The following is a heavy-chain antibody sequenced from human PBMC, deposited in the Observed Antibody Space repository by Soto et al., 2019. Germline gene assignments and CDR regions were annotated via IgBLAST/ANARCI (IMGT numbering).Heavy chain of an antibody. J-gene: IGHJ3*02. CDR3: ARVTTAWGDDAFDI. D-gene: IGHD1-1*01. V-gene: IGHV1-18*01. Sequence: ASVKVSCKASGYTFTSYGISWVRQAPGQGLEWMGWISAYNGNTNYAQKLQGRVTMTTDTSTSTAYMELRSLRSDDTAVYYCARVTTAWGDDAFDICGQGTMVTVSS. CDR2: ISAYNGNT. CDR1: GYTFTSYG.